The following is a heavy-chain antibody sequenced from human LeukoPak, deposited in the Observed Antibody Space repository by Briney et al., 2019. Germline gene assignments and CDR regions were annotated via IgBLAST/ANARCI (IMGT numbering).Heavy chain of an antibody. CDR1: GFTVSSNY. Sequence: GGSLRLSCAASGFTVSSNYMSWVRQAPGKGLEWVSVIYSGGSTYYADSVKGRFTISRDNAKNSLYLQMNSLRAEDTAVYYCARDQRQLVPDYWGQGTLVTVSS. D-gene: IGHD6-13*01. V-gene: IGHV3-53*01. CDR3: ARDQRQLVPDY. CDR2: IYSGGST. J-gene: IGHJ4*02.